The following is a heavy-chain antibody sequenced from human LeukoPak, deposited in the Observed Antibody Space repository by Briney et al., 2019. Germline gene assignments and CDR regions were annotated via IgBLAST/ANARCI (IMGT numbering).Heavy chain of an antibody. V-gene: IGHV4-34*01. CDR3: ARGVQSSRYYL. J-gene: IGHJ4*02. CDR2: INHSGST. D-gene: IGHD3-22*01. CDR1: GGSFSGYY. Sequence: PSETLSLTCAVYGGSFSGYYWGWIRQPPGKGLEWIGEINHSGSTNYNPSLKSRVTISVDTSKNQFSLKLSSVTAADTAVYYCARGVQSSRYYLWGQGTLVTVSS.